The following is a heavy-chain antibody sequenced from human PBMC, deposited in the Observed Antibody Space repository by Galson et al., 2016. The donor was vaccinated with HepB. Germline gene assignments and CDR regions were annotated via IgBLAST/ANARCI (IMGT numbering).Heavy chain of an antibody. CDR2: IYHSGTT. CDR3: ARAGLYDYIWGNFRHRITSFDS. V-gene: IGHV4-59*01. J-gene: IGHJ4*02. D-gene: IGHD3-16*02. Sequence: ETLSLTCSFSRGSISSYYWRWLRQPPGKGLAWIGCIYHSGTTNYNSSRRSRFTISVATSKNHFSLKLNSVTAADTAVYYCARAGLYDYIWGNFRHRITSFDSWGQGTQVTVS. CDR1: RGSISSYY.